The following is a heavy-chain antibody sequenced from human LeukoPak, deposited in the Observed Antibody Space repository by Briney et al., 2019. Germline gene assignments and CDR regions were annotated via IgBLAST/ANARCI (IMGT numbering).Heavy chain of an antibody. CDR3: ARGGYCSGGTCYQTKSDY. J-gene: IGHJ4*02. D-gene: IGHD2-15*01. V-gene: IGHV1-8*01. CDR2: MNPNSGNT. Sequence: EASVKVSCKASGYTFTSYDINWVRQATGQGLEWMGWMNPNSGNTGYAQKFQGRVTMTTDTSTSTAYMELRSLRSDDTAVYYCARGGYCSGGTCYQTKSDYWGQGTLVTVSS. CDR1: GYTFTSYD.